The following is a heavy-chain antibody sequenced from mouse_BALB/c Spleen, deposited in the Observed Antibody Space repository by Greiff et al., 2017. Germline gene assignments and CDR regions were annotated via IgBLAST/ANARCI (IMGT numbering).Heavy chain of an antibody. CDR3: ARRGYGNFAY. J-gene: IGHJ3*01. CDR2: INSNGGST. V-gene: IGHV5-6-3*01. Sequence: DVMLVESGGGLVQPGGSLKLSCAASGFSFSSYGMSWVRQTPDKRLELVATINSNGGSTYYPDSVKGRFTISRDNAKNNLYLQMSSLKSEDTAMYYCARRGYGNFAYWGQGTLVTVSA. D-gene: IGHD2-10*02. CDR1: GFSFSSYG.